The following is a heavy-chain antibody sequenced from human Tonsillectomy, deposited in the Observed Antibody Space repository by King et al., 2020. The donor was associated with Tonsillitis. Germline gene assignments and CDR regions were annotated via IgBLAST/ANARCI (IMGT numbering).Heavy chain of an antibody. J-gene: IGHJ3*02. Sequence: VQLQQWGAGLLKPSETLSLTCGVYGGSFSGYYWNWIRQSPGKGLEWIGEINDSGGTNYNPSLKSRVTISLDTSNKQLPLKMTSMTAADTAVYFCAIIVHITSTLADFEIWGQGTMVTVSS. D-gene: IGHD2-15*01. CDR1: GGSFSGYY. V-gene: IGHV4-34*01. CDR3: AIIVHITSTLADFEI. CDR2: INDSGGT.